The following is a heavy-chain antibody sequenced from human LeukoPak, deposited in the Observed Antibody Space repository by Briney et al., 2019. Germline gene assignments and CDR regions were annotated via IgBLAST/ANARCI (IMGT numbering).Heavy chain of an antibody. CDR2: ISYDGSNK. J-gene: IGHJ4*02. CDR3: AKDGSSGWDY. CDR1: GFTFSSYG. V-gene: IGHV3-30*18. D-gene: IGHD6-19*01. Sequence: GGSLRLTCAASGFTFSSYGMHWVRQAPGKGLEWVAVISYDGSNKYYADSVKGRFTISRDNSKNTLYLQMNSLRAEDTAVYYCAKDGSSGWDYWGQGTLVTVSS.